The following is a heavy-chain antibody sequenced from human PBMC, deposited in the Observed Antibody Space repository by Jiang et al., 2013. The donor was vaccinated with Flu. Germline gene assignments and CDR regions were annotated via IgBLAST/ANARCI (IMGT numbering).Heavy chain of an antibody. D-gene: IGHD5-18*01. CDR1: GGTFSSYA. CDR3: ARGVGGYSYGPFEY. V-gene: IGHV1-69*01. J-gene: IGHJ4*02. Sequence: GAEVKKPGSSVKVSCKASGGTFSSYAFSWVRQAPGQGLEWMGGIIPIFGTSNYAQKFQGRVTITADESADESTSTAYMELTGLRSDDTAVYYCARGVGGYSYGPFEYWGQGTLVTVSS. CDR2: IIPIFGTS.